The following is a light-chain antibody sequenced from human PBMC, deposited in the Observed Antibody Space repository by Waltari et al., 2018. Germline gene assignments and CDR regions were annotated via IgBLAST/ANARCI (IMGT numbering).Light chain of an antibody. J-gene: IGLJ1*01. Sequence: SYVLTQPPSVSVAPGETARLTCGGNNIESKSFPWYRQRPGQAPVLVISYDSDRPSGIPDRLSGSNSGNTATLTISRVEAGDEADYYCQVWDANTDPGVFGTGTEVTVL. V-gene: IGLV3-21*01. CDR2: YDS. CDR3: QVWDANTDPGV. CDR1: NIESKS.